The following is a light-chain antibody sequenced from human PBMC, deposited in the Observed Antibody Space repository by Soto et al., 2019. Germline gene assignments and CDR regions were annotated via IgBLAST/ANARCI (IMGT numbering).Light chain of an antibody. J-gene: IGKJ1*01. Sequence: EVVTTQSPATLPVSPGERATLSCRSSQGLGTNLAWYQQKPGQAPRLLISDASTRATSIPARFNGSGSGTEFSLTISSLQPEDVATYYCQQYNSAPWTFGQGTKVDI. CDR2: DAS. V-gene: IGKV3-15*01. CDR3: QQYNSAPWT. CDR1: QGLGTN.